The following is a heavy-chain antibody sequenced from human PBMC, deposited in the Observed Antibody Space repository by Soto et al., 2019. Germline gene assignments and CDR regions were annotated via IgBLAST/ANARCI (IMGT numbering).Heavy chain of an antibody. V-gene: IGHV4-30-2*01. J-gene: IGHJ5*02. D-gene: IGHD3-22*01. Sequence: PSETLSLTCAVSGGSISSGGYSRSWIRQPPGKGLEWIGYIYHSGSTYYNPSLKSRVTISVDRSKNQFSLKLSSVTAADTAVYYCARVLHYYDSSGYPNWFDPWGQGTLVTVSS. CDR3: ARVLHYYDSSGYPNWFDP. CDR1: GGSISSGGYS. CDR2: IYHSGST.